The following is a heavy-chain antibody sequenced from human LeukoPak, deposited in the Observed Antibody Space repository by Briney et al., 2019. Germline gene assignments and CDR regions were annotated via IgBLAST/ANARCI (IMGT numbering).Heavy chain of an antibody. J-gene: IGHJ3*02. V-gene: IGHV3-7*01. Sequence: SGGSLRLSCAASGFTFSSYWMSWVRQAPGKGLEWVANIKQDGSEKYYVDSVKGRFTISRDNAKNSLYLQMNSLRAEDTAVYYCARSTLGALVVPAAIGTPQDAFDIWGQGTMVTVSS. CDR1: GFTFSSYW. D-gene: IGHD2-2*01. CDR2: IKQDGSEK. CDR3: ARSTLGALVVPAAIGTPQDAFDI.